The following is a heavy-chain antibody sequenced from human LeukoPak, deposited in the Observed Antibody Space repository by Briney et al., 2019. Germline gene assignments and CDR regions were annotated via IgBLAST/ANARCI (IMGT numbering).Heavy chain of an antibody. CDR1: GGSISSTAW. CDR3: ARDNYYDSSGYYPDHTFDY. D-gene: IGHD3-22*01. Sequence: KPSETLSLTCAVSGGSISSTAWWSWARQPPGKGLEWIGEIYHSGSTNYNPSLKSRVAISVDKSRNQFSLELSSVTAADTAVYYCARDNYYDSSGYYPDHTFDYWGQGTLVTVSS. V-gene: IGHV4-4*02. CDR2: IYHSGST. J-gene: IGHJ4*02.